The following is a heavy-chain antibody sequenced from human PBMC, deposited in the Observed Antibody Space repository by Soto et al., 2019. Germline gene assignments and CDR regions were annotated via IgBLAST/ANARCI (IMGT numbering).Heavy chain of an antibody. J-gene: IGHJ3*02. D-gene: IGHD2-15*01. Sequence: SGPTLVNPTQTLTLTCTFSGFSLNTRAVGVGWIRQPPGKALEWLALVNWNDDKRYSPSLKGRLTITKDTSKNHVVLTMTNIDPVDTATYYCAHRHDLGGFDIWGQGTTVTVSS. V-gene: IGHV2-5*01. CDR3: AHRHDLGGFDI. CDR2: VNWNDDK. CDR1: GFSLNTRAVG.